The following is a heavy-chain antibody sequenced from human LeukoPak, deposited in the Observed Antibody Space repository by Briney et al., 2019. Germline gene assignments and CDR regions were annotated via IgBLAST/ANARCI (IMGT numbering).Heavy chain of an antibody. CDR2: IYWDDDK. Sequence: SGPTLVKPKQTLTLTCTFSGFSLTTHGVGVGWIRQPPGKAPEWLALIYWDDDKRYRPSLKSRLIITKDTSKNQVVLTMSNMDPVDTATYYCAHRGRGYCSGGSCYYGWFDPWGQGILVTVSS. CDR3: AHRGRGYCSGGSCYYGWFDP. CDR1: GFSLTTHGVG. D-gene: IGHD2-15*01. V-gene: IGHV2-5*02. J-gene: IGHJ5*02.